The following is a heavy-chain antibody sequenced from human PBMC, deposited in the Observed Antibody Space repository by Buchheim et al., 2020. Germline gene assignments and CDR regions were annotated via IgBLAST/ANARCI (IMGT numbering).Heavy chain of an antibody. J-gene: IGHJ6*02. D-gene: IGHD1-7*01. Sequence: EVQLVESGGGLVEPGGSLRLSCAASGFTFSNYEMHWVRQVIGKGLEWVSTIGVGGDTYYPGSVKGRFTISGENAKNSLYLQMNSLRAGDTAVYYCSRGAGELELRTMDVWGQGTT. CDR3: SRGAGELELRTMDV. CDR2: IGVGGDT. CDR1: GFTFSNYE. V-gene: IGHV3-13*04.